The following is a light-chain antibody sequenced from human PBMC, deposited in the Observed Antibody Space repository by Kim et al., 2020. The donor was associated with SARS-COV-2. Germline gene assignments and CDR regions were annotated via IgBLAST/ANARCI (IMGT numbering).Light chain of an antibody. CDR3: HHYGRSPPMYT. CDR2: GAS. Sequence: PGERATLSCRASQSFISTSLAWYQQRPGQAPRLVIYGASSRATDIPDRFSGSGSGTDFTLAISRLEPEDSAMYYCHHYGRSPPMYTFGQGTKLEI. J-gene: IGKJ2*01. CDR1: QSFISTS. V-gene: IGKV3-20*01.